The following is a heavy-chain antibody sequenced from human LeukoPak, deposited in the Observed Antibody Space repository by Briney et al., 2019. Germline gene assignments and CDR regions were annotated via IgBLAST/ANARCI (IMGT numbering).Heavy chain of an antibody. CDR3: ARDRGYGMDV. J-gene: IGHJ6*02. V-gene: IGHV4-59*01. Sequence: SETLSLTCTVSGGSISSYYWSWIRQLPGKGLEWIGYIYYSGSTNYNPSLKSRVTISVDTSKNQYSLKLSSVTAADTAVYYCARDRGYGMDVWGQGTTVTASS. CDR1: GGSISSYY. CDR2: IYYSGST.